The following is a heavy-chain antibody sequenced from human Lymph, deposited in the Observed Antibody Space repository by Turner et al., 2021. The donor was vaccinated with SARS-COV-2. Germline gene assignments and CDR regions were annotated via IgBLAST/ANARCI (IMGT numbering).Heavy chain of an antibody. J-gene: IGHJ3*02. CDR3: ARARSGSYFDAFDI. V-gene: IGHV3-30-3*01. CDR2: ISYDGSNK. D-gene: IGHD1-26*01. CDR1: GFTFSTYA. Sequence: QVQLVESGGGVVQPGRSLRLSCAASGFTFSTYAMHWVRQAPGKGLEWVAVISYDGSNKYYADSVKGRFTISRDNSKNTLYLKMNSLRAEDTAVYYCARARSGSYFDAFDIWGQGTMVTISS.